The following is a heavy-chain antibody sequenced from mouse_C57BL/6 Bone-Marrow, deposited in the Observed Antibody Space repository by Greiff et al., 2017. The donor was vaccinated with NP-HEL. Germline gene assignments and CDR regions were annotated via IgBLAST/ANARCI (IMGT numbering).Heavy chain of an antibody. Sequence: VQLQQSGTVLARPGASVKMSCKTSGYTFTSYWMHWVKQRPGQGLEWIGAIYPGNSDTSYNQKFKGKAKLTAVTSASTAYMELSSLTNEDSAVYYCTRDGYYGDYYAMDYWGQGTSVTVSS. CDR2: IYPGNSDT. J-gene: IGHJ4*01. D-gene: IGHD2-3*01. CDR1: GYTFTSYW. CDR3: TRDGYYGDYYAMDY. V-gene: IGHV1-5*01.